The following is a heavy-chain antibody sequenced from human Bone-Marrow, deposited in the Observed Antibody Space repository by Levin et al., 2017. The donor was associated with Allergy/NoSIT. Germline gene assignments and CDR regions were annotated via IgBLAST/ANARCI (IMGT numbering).Heavy chain of an antibody. Sequence: ASVKVSCKASGYTFTGYYMHWVRQAPGQGLEWMGWINPNSGGTNYAQKFQGRVTMTRDTSISTAYMELSRLRSDDTAVYYCARATRYDSSGYYYWGQGTLVTVSS. CDR1: GYTFTGYY. V-gene: IGHV1-2*02. CDR2: INPNSGGT. CDR3: ARATRYDSSGYYY. D-gene: IGHD3-22*01. J-gene: IGHJ4*02.